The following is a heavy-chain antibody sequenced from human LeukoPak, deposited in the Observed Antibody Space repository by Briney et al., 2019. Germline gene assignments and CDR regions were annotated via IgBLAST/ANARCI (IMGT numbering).Heavy chain of an antibody. D-gene: IGHD2-15*01. CDR3: ARATQPGFDP. CDR1: GLTFSTYS. Sequence: GGSLRLSCGASGLTFSTYSMNWVRQAPGKGLGWVSYISSDSGARYYADSVKGRFTIFRDNAKNSLYLQMNSLRAEDTAVYYCARATQPGFDPWGQGTLVTVSS. CDR2: ISSDSGAR. V-gene: IGHV3-48*01. J-gene: IGHJ5*02.